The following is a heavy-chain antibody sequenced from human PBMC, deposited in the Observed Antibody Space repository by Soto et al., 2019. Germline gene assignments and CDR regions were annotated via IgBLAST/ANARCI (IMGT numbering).Heavy chain of an antibody. V-gene: IGHV5-51*01. Sequence: PGESLKISCKGSVYTFTNYWIVWVRQIPGKGLEWMGIIYPGDSDTRYSPSFQGQVTISADRSISTAYLQWSSLKASDTGMYYCARYPTLTDYFFHGMDVLGQGTTVTVSS. CDR1: VYTFTNYW. J-gene: IGHJ6*02. CDR2: IYPGDSDT. D-gene: IGHD4-17*01. CDR3: ARYPTLTDYFFHGMDV.